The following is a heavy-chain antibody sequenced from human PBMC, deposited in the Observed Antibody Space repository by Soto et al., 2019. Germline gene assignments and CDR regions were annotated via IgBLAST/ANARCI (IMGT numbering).Heavy chain of an antibody. CDR3: AREYNWNDVEIANAFDI. J-gene: IGHJ3*02. Sequence: GGSLRLSCAASGFTFSSYGMHWVRQAPGKGLEWVAVIWYDGSNKYYADSVKGRFTISRDNSKNTLYLQMNSLRAEDTAVYYCAREYNWNDVEIANAFDIWGQGTMVTVSS. D-gene: IGHD1-1*01. CDR1: GFTFSSYG. V-gene: IGHV3-33*01. CDR2: IWYDGSNK.